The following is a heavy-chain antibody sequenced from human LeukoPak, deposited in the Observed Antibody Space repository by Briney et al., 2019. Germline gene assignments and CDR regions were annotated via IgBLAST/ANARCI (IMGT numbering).Heavy chain of an antibody. CDR1: GGSISGYY. CDR2: IYISGST. CDR3: ARAGEGSGSYHNPHYDY. D-gene: IGHD3-10*01. Sequence: SETLSLTCTVSGGSISGYYWNWIRQPAGKGLEWIGRIYISGSTNYNPSLKSRGTMSIDTSKNQFSLKLSSVTAADTAVYYCARAGEGSGSYHNPHYDYWGQGTLVTVSS. V-gene: IGHV4-4*07. J-gene: IGHJ4*02.